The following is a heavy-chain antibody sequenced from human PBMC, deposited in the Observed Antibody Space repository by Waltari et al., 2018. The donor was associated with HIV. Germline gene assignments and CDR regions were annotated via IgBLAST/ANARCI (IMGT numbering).Heavy chain of an antibody. Sequence: EVQLVESGGGLVKPGETLRLSCAASGFPFSTFNFNWIRQAPGKGLEWVSSISGSSHFIYYADLVKGRFTISRDNAKNSLYLQMSSLRAEDTAVYYCARGLGSHFDYWGQGTLVTVSS. CDR3: ARGLGSHFDY. V-gene: IGHV3-21*02. CDR1: GFPFSTFN. D-gene: IGHD1-26*01. CDR2: ISGSSHFI. J-gene: IGHJ4*02.